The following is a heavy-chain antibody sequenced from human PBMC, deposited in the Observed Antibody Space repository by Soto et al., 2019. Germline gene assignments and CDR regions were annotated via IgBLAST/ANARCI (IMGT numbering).Heavy chain of an antibody. CDR2: MSAYNDNT. Sequence: QVQLVQSGAEVKKPGASVKVSCKASGYTFTSYGISWVRQAPGQGLEWMGWMSAYNDNTNYVQKVQGRVTMTTDTSTSTAYMELRILRSEDTAVYYCARAGYSFCCALHSGCIDDGGQGTMGTVSS. J-gene: IGHJ4*02. D-gene: IGHD5-12*01. CDR1: GYTFTSYG. V-gene: IGHV1-18*01. CDR3: ARAGYSFCCALHSGCIDD.